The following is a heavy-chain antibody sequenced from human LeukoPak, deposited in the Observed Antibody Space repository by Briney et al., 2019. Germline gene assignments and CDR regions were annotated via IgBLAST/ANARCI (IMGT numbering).Heavy chain of an antibody. Sequence: SQTLSLTCTVSGGSISSGSYYWSWIRQPAGKGLEWIGRIYTSGSTNYNPSLKSRVTISVDTSKNQFSLKLSPVTAADTAVYYCARHVEVFYYYYYYYMDVWGKGTTVTVSS. D-gene: IGHD1-1*01. V-gene: IGHV4-61*02. J-gene: IGHJ6*03. CDR3: ARHVEVFYYYYYYYMDV. CDR2: IYTSGST. CDR1: GGSISSGSYY.